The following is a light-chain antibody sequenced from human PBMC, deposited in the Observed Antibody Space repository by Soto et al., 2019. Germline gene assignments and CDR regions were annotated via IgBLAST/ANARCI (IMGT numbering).Light chain of an antibody. CDR3: QPYDSSPRT. V-gene: IGKV3-20*01. CDR1: QSVSSSY. CDR2: GAS. Sequence: EIVLTQSPGTLSLSPGERATLSCSASQSVSSSYLAWYQHKPGQAPSLLIYGASSRATGIPDRFSGSGSGTDFTLTISRLEPEDFAVYYCQPYDSSPRTFGQGTKVDI. J-gene: IGKJ1*01.